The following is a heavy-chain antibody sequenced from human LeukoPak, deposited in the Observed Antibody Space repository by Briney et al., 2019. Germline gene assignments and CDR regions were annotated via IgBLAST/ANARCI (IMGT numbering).Heavy chain of an antibody. D-gene: IGHD3-10*01. CDR2: INPNSGGT. V-gene: IGHV1-2*06. CDR3: ARQALPLLWFGELPPNWFDP. CDR1: GYTFTGYY. Sequence: ASVKVSCKAPGYTFTGYYMHWVRQAPGQGLEWMGRINPNSGGTNYAQKFQGRVTMTRDTSISTAYMELSRLRSDDTAVYYCARQALPLLWFGELPPNWFDPWGQGTLVTVSS. J-gene: IGHJ5*02.